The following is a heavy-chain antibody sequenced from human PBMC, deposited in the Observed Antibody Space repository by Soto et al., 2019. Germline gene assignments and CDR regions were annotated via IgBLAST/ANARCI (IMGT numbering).Heavy chain of an antibody. V-gene: IGHV5-51*01. CDR2: IYPGDSDT. D-gene: IGHD3-10*01. CDR3: ARHKVYYGSGSYSYYYYGMDV. Sequence: GESLKISCKGSGYSFTSYWIGWVRQMPGKGLEWMGIIYPGDSDTRYSPSFQGQVTISADKSISTAYLQWSSLKASDTAMYYCARHKVYYGSGSYSYYYYGMDVWGQGTTVTVSS. CDR1: GYSFTSYW. J-gene: IGHJ6*02.